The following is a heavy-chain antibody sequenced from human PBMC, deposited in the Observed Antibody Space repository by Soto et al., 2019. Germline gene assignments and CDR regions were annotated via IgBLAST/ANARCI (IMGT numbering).Heavy chain of an antibody. CDR3: AKDLRDPWFGELFYYGMDV. V-gene: IGHV3-9*01. Sequence: GGSLRLSCVASGFTFDDYAMHWVRQVPGKGLEWVSGISWDSGGIGYADSVKGRFTISRDNAKNSLYLQMNSLRAEDTALYYCAKDLRDPWFGELFYYGMDVWGQGTTVTVSS. CDR1: GFTFDDYA. J-gene: IGHJ6*02. D-gene: IGHD3-10*01. CDR2: ISWDSGGI.